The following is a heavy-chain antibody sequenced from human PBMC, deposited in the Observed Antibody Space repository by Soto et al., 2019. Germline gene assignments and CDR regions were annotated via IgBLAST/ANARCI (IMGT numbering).Heavy chain of an antibody. V-gene: IGHV3-48*01. Sequence: PGGSLRLSCAASGFRFSTYAMSWVRQAPGKGLERVTYISSSSSTIYYADSVKGRFTISRDNAKNSLYLQMNSLRAEDTALYYCARVTTGTTRRGAFDIWGQGTMVTVSS. J-gene: IGHJ3*02. CDR1: GFRFSTYA. CDR3: ARVTTGTTRRGAFDI. D-gene: IGHD1-1*01. CDR2: ISSSSSTI.